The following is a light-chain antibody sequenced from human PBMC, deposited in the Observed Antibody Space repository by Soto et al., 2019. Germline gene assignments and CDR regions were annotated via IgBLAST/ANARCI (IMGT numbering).Light chain of an antibody. CDR1: QDISND. V-gene: IGKV1-6*01. J-gene: IGKJ1*01. Sequence: AIQMTQSPSSLSASVGDRVNITCRASQDISNDLGWYLQKAGQAPKLLIYAASNLQTGVPSRFSGSGSGTDFTLTISSLQPEDFATYYCQQYNSYSRTFGQGTKVDIK. CDR3: QQYNSYSRT. CDR2: AAS.